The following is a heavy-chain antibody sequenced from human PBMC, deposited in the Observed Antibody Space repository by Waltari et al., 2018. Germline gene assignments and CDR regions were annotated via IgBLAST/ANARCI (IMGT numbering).Heavy chain of an antibody. CDR1: GYSISSGYY. V-gene: IGHV4-38-2*01. J-gene: IGHJ4*02. Sequence: QVQLQESGPGLVKPSETLSLTCAVSGYSISSGYYWGWIRQPPGKGLEWIGSIYHSGSTYYNPSLKSRVTISVDTSKNQFSLKLSSVTAADTAVYYCARIDYGDYTRDPTDYWGQGTLVTVSS. CDR2: IYHSGST. CDR3: ARIDYGDYTRDPTDY. D-gene: IGHD4-17*01.